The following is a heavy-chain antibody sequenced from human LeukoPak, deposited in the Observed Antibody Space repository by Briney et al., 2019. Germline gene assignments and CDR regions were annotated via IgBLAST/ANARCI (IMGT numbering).Heavy chain of an antibody. Sequence: GGSLRLSCAASGFTFSIYNMNWVRQAPGKGLEWVSSISTSGSSTFYADSMKGRFTISRDNAKSSLYLQMSSLRAEDTAVYYCAREPGNNGDLDYWGQGTLVTVSS. D-gene: IGHD4-17*01. CDR1: GFTFSIYN. CDR3: AREPGNNGDLDY. CDR2: ISTSGSST. V-gene: IGHV3-21*01. J-gene: IGHJ4*02.